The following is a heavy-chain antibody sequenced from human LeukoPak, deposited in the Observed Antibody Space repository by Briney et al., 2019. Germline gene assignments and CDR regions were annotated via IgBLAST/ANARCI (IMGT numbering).Heavy chain of an antibody. CDR2: INPNSGGT. CDR1: GYTFTGYY. D-gene: IGHD3-3*01. CDR3: SSDPQIFWSGY. V-gene: IGHV1-2*02. Sequence: GASVKVSCKASGYTFTGYYMHWVRQAPGQGLEWMGWINPNSGGTNYAQQFQGRVTMTRDTSISTAYMDLGRVLSDDTAVYCCSSDPQIFWSGYWGQGTLVTVSS. J-gene: IGHJ4*02.